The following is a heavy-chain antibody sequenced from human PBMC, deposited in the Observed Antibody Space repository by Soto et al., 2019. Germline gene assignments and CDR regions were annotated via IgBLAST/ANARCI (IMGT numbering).Heavy chain of an antibody. CDR2: IGGSGGST. J-gene: IGHJ5*02. CDR3: AKVGYYDSSGHNWFDP. V-gene: IGHV3-23*01. D-gene: IGHD3-22*01. CDR1: GFTFSSYV. Sequence: GGSLRLSCAVSGFTFSSYVMSWVRQAPGKGLEWVSAIGGSGGSTYYADSVKGRFTISRDNSKNTLYLQMNSLRADDTAVYYCAKVGYYDSSGHNWFDPWGQGTLVTVSS.